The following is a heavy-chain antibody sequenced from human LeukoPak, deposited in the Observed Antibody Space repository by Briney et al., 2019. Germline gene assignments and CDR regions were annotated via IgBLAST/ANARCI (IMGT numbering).Heavy chain of an antibody. CDR2: IYYSGST. CDR3: ARARLAAAGHDY. CDR1: GCSISSGYY. Sequence: PSETLSLTCTVSGCSISSGYYWSWIRQPPGKGLEWIGYIYYSGSTNYNPFLKSRVTISVDTSKNQFSLKLSSVTAADTAVYYCARARLAAAGHDYWGQGTLVTVSS. D-gene: IGHD6-13*01. V-gene: IGHV4-61*01. J-gene: IGHJ4*02.